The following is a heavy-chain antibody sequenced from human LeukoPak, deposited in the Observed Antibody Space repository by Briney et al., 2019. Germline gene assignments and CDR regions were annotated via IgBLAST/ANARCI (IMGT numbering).Heavy chain of an antibody. V-gene: IGHV4-39*07. Sequence: SETLSLTCTVSGDSISSTTYYWGWIRQPPGKGLEWIGEIYHSGSTNYNPSLKSRVTISVDKSKNQFSLKLSSVTAADTAVYYCAREGSGWSFDYWGQGTLVTVSS. D-gene: IGHD6-19*01. CDR3: AREGSGWSFDY. J-gene: IGHJ4*02. CDR2: IYHSGST. CDR1: GDSISSTTYY.